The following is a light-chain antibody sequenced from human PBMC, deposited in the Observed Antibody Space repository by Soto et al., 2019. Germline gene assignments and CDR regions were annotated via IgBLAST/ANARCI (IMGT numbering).Light chain of an antibody. J-gene: IGKJ4*01. Sequence: EVVLTQSPDTLSLSPGERATLSCRSSQSVGSYLAWYQQRPGQAPRLLISDASHRAAAIPARFSGSGSGTDFTLTISSLAPEDFAVYYCQQRSNWPARVTFGGGTKVEIK. CDR3: QQRSNWPARVT. CDR2: DAS. V-gene: IGKV3-11*01. CDR1: QSVGSY.